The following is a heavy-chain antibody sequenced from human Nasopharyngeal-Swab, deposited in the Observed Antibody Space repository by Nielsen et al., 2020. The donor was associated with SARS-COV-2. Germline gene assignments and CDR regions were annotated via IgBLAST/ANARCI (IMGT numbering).Heavy chain of an antibody. Sequence: ASVKVSCKVSGYTLTELSMHWVRQAPGKGLEWMGGFDPEDGETIYAQKFQGRVTMTEDTSTDTACMELSSLRSEDTAVYYCATSDLNTAMVGGFDYWGQGTLVTVSS. CDR2: FDPEDGET. J-gene: IGHJ4*02. CDR1: GYTLTELS. CDR3: ATSDLNTAMVGGFDY. D-gene: IGHD5-18*01. V-gene: IGHV1-24*01.